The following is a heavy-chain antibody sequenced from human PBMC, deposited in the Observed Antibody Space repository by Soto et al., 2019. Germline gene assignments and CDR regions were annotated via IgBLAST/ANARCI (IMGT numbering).Heavy chain of an antibody. V-gene: IGHV3-30*18. Sequence: QVQLVESGGGVVQPGRSLRLSCAASGFTFSSYGMHWVRQAPGKGLEWVAVISYDGSNKYYADSVKGRFTISRDNSKNTLYLQMNSLRAEDTAVYYCAKDGRPYASYDSSGSSSWFDPWGQGTLVTVSS. CDR1: GFTFSSYG. CDR2: ISYDGSNK. D-gene: IGHD3-22*01. J-gene: IGHJ5*02. CDR3: AKDGRPYASYDSSGSSSWFDP.